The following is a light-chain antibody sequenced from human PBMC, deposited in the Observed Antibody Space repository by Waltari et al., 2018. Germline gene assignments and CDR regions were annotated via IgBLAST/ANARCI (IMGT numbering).Light chain of an antibody. CDR1: QTVTTY. J-gene: IGKJ4*01. Sequence: DIQLTQSPSSLSASVGDSVTITCRAGQTVTTYLNWYQQKPGKAPILLIYGASNLQTGVPSRFSGSGSGTEFTLTISSLQPEDFATYYCQQSYSTLLTFGGGTRV. CDR2: GAS. V-gene: IGKV1-39*01. CDR3: QQSYSTLLT.